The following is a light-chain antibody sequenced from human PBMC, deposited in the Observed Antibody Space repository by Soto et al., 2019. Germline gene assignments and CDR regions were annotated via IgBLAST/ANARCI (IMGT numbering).Light chain of an antibody. CDR2: GAS. CDR3: QQYNNWPPYT. J-gene: IGKJ2*01. CDR1: QSVSSN. V-gene: IGKV3-15*01. Sequence: EIVMTKSPATLSVSPGERATLSCRASQSVSSNLAWYQHKPGQAPRLLIYGASTRATGIPARFSGSGSGTEFTRTIMSLQSEDFAVYYCQQYNNWPPYTFGQGTKLEIK.